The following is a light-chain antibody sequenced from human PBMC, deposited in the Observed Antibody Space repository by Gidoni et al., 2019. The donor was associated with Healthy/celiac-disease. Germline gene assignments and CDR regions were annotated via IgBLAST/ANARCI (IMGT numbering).Light chain of an antibody. J-gene: IGKJ5*01. CDR2: GAS. V-gene: IGKV3-20*01. CDR1: QSVSSSY. Sequence: EIVLTQSPGTLSLSPVERATLSCRASQSVSSSYLAWYQQKPGQAPRLLFYGASSRATGIPDRFSGSGSGTDFTLTISRLEPEDFAVYYCQQYGSSLSITFGQGTRLEIK. CDR3: QQYGSSLSIT.